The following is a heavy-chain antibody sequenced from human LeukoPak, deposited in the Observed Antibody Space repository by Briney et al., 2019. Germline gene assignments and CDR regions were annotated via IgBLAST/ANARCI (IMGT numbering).Heavy chain of an antibody. CDR3: ARDQGLHPKGDAFDI. Sequence: TGGSLRLSCAASGFTFSDYYMSWIRQAPGKGLEWVSYISNSGTIISYADSVKGRFTISRDNAKNSLYLQMNSLRAEDTAVYYCARDQGLHPKGDAFDIWGQGTMVTVSS. CDR1: GFTFSDYY. CDR2: ISNSGTII. J-gene: IGHJ3*02. D-gene: IGHD6-25*01. V-gene: IGHV3-11*04.